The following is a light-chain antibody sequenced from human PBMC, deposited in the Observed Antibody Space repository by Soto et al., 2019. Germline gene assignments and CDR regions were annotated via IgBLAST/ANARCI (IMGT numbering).Light chain of an antibody. CDR1: QSVSSN. Sequence: EVVMTQSPATLPVSLGERATLSCRASQSVSSNVAWYQQKPGLAPRLLIHTSATRATGIPARFSGRGSGTFFTRTISGLQSEDFANYYCQQYDNWPPTTFGQGTRL. J-gene: IGKJ5*01. CDR2: TSA. V-gene: IGKV3-15*01. CDR3: QQYDNWPPTT.